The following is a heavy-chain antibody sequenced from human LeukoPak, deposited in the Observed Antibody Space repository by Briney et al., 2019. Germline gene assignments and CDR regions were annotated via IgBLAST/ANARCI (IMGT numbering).Heavy chain of an antibody. J-gene: IGHJ4*02. D-gene: IGHD3-10*01. V-gene: IGHV1-46*01. CDR2: INPSGGST. CDR3: HGAWYGDDY. Sequence: ASVKVSCKASGYTFTSYGISWVRQAPGQGLEWIGIINPSGGSTSYAQKFQGRVTMTRDTSTSTVYMELSSLRSEDTAVYYCHGAWYGDDYWGQGTLVTVSS. CDR1: GYTFTSYG.